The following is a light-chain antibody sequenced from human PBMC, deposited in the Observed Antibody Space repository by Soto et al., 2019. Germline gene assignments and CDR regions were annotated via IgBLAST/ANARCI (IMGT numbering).Light chain of an antibody. J-gene: IGLJ1*01. CDR2: DVS. CDR1: SSDVGGYNF. Sequence: QSALTQPASVSGSPRQSITISCTGTSSDVGGYNFVSWYQHHPGKAPKLMIYDVSNRPSGASTRFSGSKSGNTAFLTISGLQAEDDADYYCSSYTSSSTQVFGTGTKVTVL. V-gene: IGLV2-14*03. CDR3: SSYTSSSTQV.